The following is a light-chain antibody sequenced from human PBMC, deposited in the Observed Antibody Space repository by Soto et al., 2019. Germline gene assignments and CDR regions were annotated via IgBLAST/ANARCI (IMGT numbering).Light chain of an antibody. CDR2: DAS. Sequence: DIQMTQSPSTLSASVGDTVTVTCRASQSVSGWLAWYQQKPGEAPKLLIYDASSLESGVPSRFSGSGSGTEFTLTISSLQPDDCATYYCQQYNTFWTFGQGTKVDI. V-gene: IGKV1-5*01. J-gene: IGKJ1*01. CDR3: QQYNTFWT. CDR1: QSVSGW.